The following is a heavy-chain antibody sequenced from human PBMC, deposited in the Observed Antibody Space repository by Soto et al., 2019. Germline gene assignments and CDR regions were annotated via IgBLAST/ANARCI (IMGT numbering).Heavy chain of an antibody. D-gene: IGHD3-22*01. V-gene: IGHV4-30-4*08. CDR2: IYYSGST. Sequence: QVRLQESGPGLVKPSQPLSLTCTVSGASIINNHYYWNFIRQPPGKGLEWIGYIYYSGSTSYNPSLESRLTTSIDTSRNQFSLELSSVTAADTAVYFCARASMIGVPGFFDVWGRGTLVTVSS. CDR1: GASIINNHYY. J-gene: IGHJ2*01. CDR3: ARASMIGVPGFFDV.